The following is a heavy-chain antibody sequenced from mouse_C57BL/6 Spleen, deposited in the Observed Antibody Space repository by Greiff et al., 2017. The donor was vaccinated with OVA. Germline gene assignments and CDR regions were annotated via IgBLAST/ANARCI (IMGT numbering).Heavy chain of an antibody. V-gene: IGHV7-1*01. CDR1: GFTFSDFY. CDR3: ARDARLRGAMDY. J-gene: IGHJ4*01. D-gene: IGHD1-1*01. CDR2: SRNKANDYTT. Sequence: EVKVVESGGGLVQSGRSLRLSCATSGFTFSDFYMEWVRQAPGKGLEWIAASRNKANDYTTEYSASVKGRFIVSRDTSQSILYLQMNALRAEDTAIYYGARDARLRGAMDYWGQGTSVTVSS.